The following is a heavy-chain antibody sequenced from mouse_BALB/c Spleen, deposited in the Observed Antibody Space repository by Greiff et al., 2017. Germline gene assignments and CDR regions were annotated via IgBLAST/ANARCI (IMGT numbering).Heavy chain of an antibody. J-gene: IGHJ4*01. CDR1: GFTFSSFG. D-gene: IGHD2-1*01. Sequence: EVQGVESGGGLVQPGGSRKLSCAASGFTFSSFGMHWVRQAPEKGLEWVAYISSGSSTIYYADTVKGRFTISRDNPKNTLFLQMTSLRSEDTAMYYCARSHYGRAMDYWGQGTSVTVSS. CDR2: ISSGSSTI. V-gene: IGHV5-17*02. CDR3: ARSHYGRAMDY.